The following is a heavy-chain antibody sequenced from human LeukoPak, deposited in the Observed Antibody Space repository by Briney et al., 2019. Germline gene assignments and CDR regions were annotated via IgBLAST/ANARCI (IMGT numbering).Heavy chain of an antibody. CDR1: GGSISSYY. V-gene: IGHV4-59*08. J-gene: IGHJ5*02. Sequence: SETPSLTCTVSGGSISSYYWSWIRQPPGKGLEWIGYIYYSGSTNYNPSLKSRVTISVDTSKNQFSLKLSSVTAADTAVYYCATSHDVKTAPYDLWGQGTLVTVSS. CDR3: ATSHDVKTAPYDL. D-gene: IGHD2-21*01. CDR2: IYYSGST.